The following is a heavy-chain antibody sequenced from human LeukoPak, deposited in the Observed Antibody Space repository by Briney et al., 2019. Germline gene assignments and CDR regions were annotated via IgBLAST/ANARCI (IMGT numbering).Heavy chain of an antibody. CDR2: INAGNGNT. V-gene: IGHV1-3*03. Sequence: ASVKVSCKASGYTFTSYAMHWVRQAPGQRLEWMGWINAGNGNTKYSQEFQGRVTITRDTSASTAYMELSSLRSEDMAVYYCARSQLPRYYFDYWGQGTLVTVSS. CDR3: ARSQLPRYYFDY. D-gene: IGHD1-26*01. CDR1: GYTFTSYA. J-gene: IGHJ4*02.